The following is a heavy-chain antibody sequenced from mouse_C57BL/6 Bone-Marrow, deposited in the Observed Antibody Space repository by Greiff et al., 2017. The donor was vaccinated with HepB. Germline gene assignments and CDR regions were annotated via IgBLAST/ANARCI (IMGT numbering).Heavy chain of an antibody. D-gene: IGHD2-1*01. CDR2: SRNKANDYTT. J-gene: IGHJ2*01. CDR1: GFTFSDFY. CDR3: ARDAGGNYFYFDY. Sequence: EVHLVESGGGLVQSGRSLRLSCATSGFTFSDFYMEWVRQAPGKGLEWIAASRNKANDYTTEYSASVKGRFIVSRDTSQSILYLQMNALIAEDTAIYYCARDAGGNYFYFDYWGQGTTLTVSS. V-gene: IGHV7-1*01.